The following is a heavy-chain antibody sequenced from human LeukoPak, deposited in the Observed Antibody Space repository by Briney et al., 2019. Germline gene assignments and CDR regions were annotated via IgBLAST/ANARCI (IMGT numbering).Heavy chain of an antibody. J-gene: IGHJ4*02. CDR1: GFTFTTYC. V-gene: IGHV3-7*01. CDR3: ARGDYGDFTAGKDY. Sequence: GGSLRLSCAASGFTFTTYCMSWVRQAPGGGLECVASIKEDGSEKYYVDSVKGRFTISRDNAKNTLYRQRNSLRAEDTAVNYCARGDYGDFTAGKDYWGQGTLVTVSS. CDR2: IKEDGSEK. D-gene: IGHD4-17*01.